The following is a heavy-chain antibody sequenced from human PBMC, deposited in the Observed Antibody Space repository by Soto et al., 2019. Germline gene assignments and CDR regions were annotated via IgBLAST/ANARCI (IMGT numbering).Heavy chain of an antibody. D-gene: IGHD6-19*01. CDR3: AKDSSCWYDAFDS. CDR2: ISGSGGST. CDR1: GFTFSSYA. V-gene: IGHV3-23*01. Sequence: EVQLLESGGGLVQPGGSLRLSCEASGFTFSSYAMSWVRQAPGKGLEWVSAISGSGGSTYYADSVKGRLTISRDNSKNTLYLQMNSLRAEDTAVYYCAKDSSCWYDAFDSWGQGTMVTVSS. J-gene: IGHJ3*02.